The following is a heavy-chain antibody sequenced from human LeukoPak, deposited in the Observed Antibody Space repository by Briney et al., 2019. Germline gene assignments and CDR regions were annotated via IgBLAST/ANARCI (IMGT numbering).Heavy chain of an antibody. Sequence: GVSLQIACKGSGYGFTSYWIGWVRRMPGKGREWMGIIYPGDSDTRYSPSFQGQVTISADKSISTAYRQWSSLKGSDTAMYYCARLGAYSSGWYYFDYWGQGTLVTVSS. CDR1: GYGFTSYW. D-gene: IGHD6-19*01. V-gene: IGHV5-51*01. CDR3: ARLGAYSSGWYYFDY. CDR2: IYPGDSDT. J-gene: IGHJ4*02.